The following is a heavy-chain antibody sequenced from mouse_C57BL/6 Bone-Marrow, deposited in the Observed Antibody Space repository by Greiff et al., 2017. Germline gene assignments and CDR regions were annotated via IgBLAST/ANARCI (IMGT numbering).Heavy chain of an antibody. CDR3: ARQGLRAMDY. J-gene: IGHJ4*01. V-gene: IGHV5-17*01. D-gene: IGHD3-3*01. CDR1: GFTFSDYG. CDR2: ISSGSSTI. Sequence: DVHLVESGGGLVKPGGSLKLSCAASGFTFSDYGMHWVRQAPEKGLEWVAYISSGSSTIYYADTVKGRFTIPRDNAKNTLFLQMTSLRSEDTAMYYCARQGLRAMDYWGQGTSVTVSS.